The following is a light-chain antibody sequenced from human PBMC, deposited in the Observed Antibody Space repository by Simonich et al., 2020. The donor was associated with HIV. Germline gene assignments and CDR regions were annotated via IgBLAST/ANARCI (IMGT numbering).Light chain of an antibody. CDR1: QSVSSN. CDR3: QQRSNWLT. Sequence: EIVLTQSPATLSVSPGERATLSCRSSQSVSSNLAWYQQKPGQAPRLLIYGASTRATGIPSMVSGSGSGTDFTLTISSLEPEEFAVYYCQQRSNWLTFGGGTKVEIK. J-gene: IGKJ4*01. V-gene: IGKV3-11*01. CDR2: GAS.